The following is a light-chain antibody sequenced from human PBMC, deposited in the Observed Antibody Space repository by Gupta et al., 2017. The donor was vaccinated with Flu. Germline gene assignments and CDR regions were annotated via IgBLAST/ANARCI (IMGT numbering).Light chain of an antibody. J-gene: IGKJ2*01. V-gene: IGKV4-1*01. CDR3: QQYYSTPYT. CDR1: QSVLYSSNNKNY. CDR2: WAS. Sequence: SLGERATINCKSSQSVLYSSNNKNYLSWFQQKAGQPPKLLIYWASTRKSGVPDRFSGSGSGTDFTLTISSLQAEDVAVYYCQQYYSTPYTFGQGTKLEIK.